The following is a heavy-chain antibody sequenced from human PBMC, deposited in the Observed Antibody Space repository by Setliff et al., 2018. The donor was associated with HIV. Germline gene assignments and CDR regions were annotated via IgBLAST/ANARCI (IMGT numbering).Heavy chain of an antibody. D-gene: IGHD1-1*01. CDR1: GGSVSGHY. V-gene: IGHV4-34*01. CDR2: ITPSGDT. Sequence: SETLSLTCAVYGGSVSGHYWGWFRQPPGQGLEWIGEITPSGDTNYIPSLKSRVTMSLDTSKNQFSLNLNSVTAADTAVYYCSNWNTTVDADSWGQGTLVTVSS. CDR3: SNWNTTVDADS. J-gene: IGHJ4*02.